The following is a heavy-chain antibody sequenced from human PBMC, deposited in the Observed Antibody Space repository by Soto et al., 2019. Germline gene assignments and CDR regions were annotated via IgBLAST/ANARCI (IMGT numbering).Heavy chain of an antibody. CDR3: ARCGLLWFGELSPTLNCFDP. CDR1: GGSFSGYY. V-gene: IGHV4-34*01. Sequence: QVQLQQWGAGLLKPSEALSLTCAVYGGSFSGYYWSWIRQPPGKGLEWIGEINHSGSTNYNPSLKSRVTISVDTSKNQFSLKLSSVTAADTAVYYCARCGLLWFGELSPTLNCFDPWGQGTLVTVSS. CDR2: INHSGST. J-gene: IGHJ5*02. D-gene: IGHD3-10*01.